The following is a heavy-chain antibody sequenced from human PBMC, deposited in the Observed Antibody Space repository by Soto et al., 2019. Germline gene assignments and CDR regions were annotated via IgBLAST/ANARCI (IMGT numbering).Heavy chain of an antibody. V-gene: IGHV4-4*02. CDR3: ARSASLLWFGETTRRNWFDP. J-gene: IGHJ5*02. CDR2: IYHSGST. D-gene: IGHD3-10*01. CDR1: GGSISSSNW. Sequence: PSETLSLTCAVSGGSISSSNWWSWVRQPPGKGLEWIGEIYHSGSTNYNPSLKSRVTISVDKSKNQFSLKLSSVTAADTAVYYCARSASLLWFGETTRRNWFDPWGQGTLVTVSS.